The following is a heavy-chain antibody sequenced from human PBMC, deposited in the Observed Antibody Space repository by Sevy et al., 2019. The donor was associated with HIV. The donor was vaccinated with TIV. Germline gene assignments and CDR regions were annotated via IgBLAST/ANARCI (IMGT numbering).Heavy chain of an antibody. CDR2: ISAYNGKT. Sequence: ASVKVSCKASGYSFTSYGISWVRQAPGQGLEWMGWISAYNGKTNYTQKLQGRVTMTTDTSTSTVYMEMRSLRSDDTAVYYCAGANVLDNIVIVPAANWFDLWGQGTLVTVSS. J-gene: IGHJ5*02. D-gene: IGHD2-2*01. V-gene: IGHV1-18*01. CDR1: GYSFTSYG. CDR3: AGANVLDNIVIVPAANWFDL.